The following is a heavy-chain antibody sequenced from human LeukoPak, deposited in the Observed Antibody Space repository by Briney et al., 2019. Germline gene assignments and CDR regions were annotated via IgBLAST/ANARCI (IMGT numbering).Heavy chain of an antibody. V-gene: IGHV4-59*01. J-gene: IGHJ3*02. D-gene: IGHD6-13*01. CDR1: GGSISSYY. CDR2: IYYSGST. Sequence: SETLSLTCTVSGGSISSYYWSWIRQPPGKGLEWIGYIYYSGSTNYNPSLKSRVTISVDTSKNQFSLKLSSVTAADTAVYYCARHSSSWAADAFDIWGQGTMVTVSS. CDR3: ARHSSSWAADAFDI.